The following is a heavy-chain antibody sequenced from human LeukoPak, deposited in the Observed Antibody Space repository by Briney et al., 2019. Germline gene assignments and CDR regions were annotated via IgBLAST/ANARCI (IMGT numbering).Heavy chain of an antibody. CDR1: GGSISSNY. V-gene: IGHV4-59*01. D-gene: IGHD3/OR15-3a*01. Sequence: PSETLSLTCTVSGGSISSNYWSWIRQPPGKGLEWIGYIYYSGSTNYNPSLKSRVTISVDTSRNQFSPKLSSVTAADSVVYYCARRTGYLNYYYYYYMDVWGNGTTVTVSS. CDR2: IYYSGST. CDR3: ARRTGYLNYYYYYYMDV. J-gene: IGHJ6*03.